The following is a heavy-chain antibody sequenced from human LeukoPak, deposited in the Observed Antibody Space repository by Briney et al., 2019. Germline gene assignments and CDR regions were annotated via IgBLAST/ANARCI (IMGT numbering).Heavy chain of an antibody. CDR3: ARDPAPY. Sequence: GGSLRLSCAASGFTFSSYAMYWVRQAPGKGLEWVAVISYDGSNKYYADSVKGRFTISRDNSKNTLYLQMNSLRAEDTAVYYCARDPAPYWGQGTLVTVSS. CDR1: GFTFSSYA. CDR2: ISYDGSNK. V-gene: IGHV3-30-3*01. J-gene: IGHJ4*02.